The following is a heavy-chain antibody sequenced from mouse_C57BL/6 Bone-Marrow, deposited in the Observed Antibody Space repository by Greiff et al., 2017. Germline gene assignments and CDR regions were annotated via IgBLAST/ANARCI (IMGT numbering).Heavy chain of an antibody. CDR2: IDPENGDT. Sequence: VQLQQSGAELVRPGASVKLSCTASGFNIKDDYMHWVQQRPEQGLEWIGWIDPENGDTEYASQFQGKATLTADTSSHNASMQLRSLTSEDTAGYKWTTRGYGDEWGKGTRVTVSA. J-gene: IGHJ3*01. D-gene: IGHD2-2*01. CDR3: TTRGYGDE. V-gene: IGHV14-4*01. CDR1: GFNIKDDY.